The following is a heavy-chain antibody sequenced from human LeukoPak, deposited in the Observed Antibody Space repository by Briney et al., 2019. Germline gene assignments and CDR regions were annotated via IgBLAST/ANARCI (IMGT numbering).Heavy chain of an antibody. D-gene: IGHD3-22*01. CDR2: FYYPGNT. J-gene: IGHJ4*02. CDR1: GTSFNAYY. V-gene: IGHV4-59*08. CDR3: ATSEDFYNSSGYFFNY. Sequence: SETLSLTCTVSGTSFNAYYWSWIRQPPGKGLEWMGYFYYPGNTKYNPSLKSRVTISVDPSKNQFSLKLTSVTAADTAVYYCATSEDFYNSSGYFFNYWGQGTLVTVSS.